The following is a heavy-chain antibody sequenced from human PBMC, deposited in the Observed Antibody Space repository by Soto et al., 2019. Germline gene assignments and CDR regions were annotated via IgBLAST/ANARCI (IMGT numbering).Heavy chain of an antibody. D-gene: IGHD3-22*01. CDR1: GHTFTSYG. J-gene: IGHJ4*02. Sequence: ASVKVSCKASGHTFTSYGISWVRQAPGQGLEWVGWISAYNGYTNYAQILQGRVSMTTDTSTSTAYMELRSLRSDDTAIYYCARGRGTYYYDLSAYYRNPFDSWGQGTLVTVSS. V-gene: IGHV1-18*01. CDR2: ISAYNGYT. CDR3: ARGRGTYYYDLSAYYRNPFDS.